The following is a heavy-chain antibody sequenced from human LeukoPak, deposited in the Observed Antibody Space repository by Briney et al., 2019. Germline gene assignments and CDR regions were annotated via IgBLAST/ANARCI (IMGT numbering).Heavy chain of an antibody. CDR1: GFTFSSSA. D-gene: IGHD6-13*01. CDR2: ISGSGGST. Sequence: GGSLRLSCAASGFTFSSSAMSWVRQAPGKGLEWVSAISGSGGSTYYADSVKGRFTISRDNSKNTLYLQMNSLRAEDTAIYYCAKAYSSSWGDFDYWGQGTLVTVSS. V-gene: IGHV3-23*01. J-gene: IGHJ4*02. CDR3: AKAYSSSWGDFDY.